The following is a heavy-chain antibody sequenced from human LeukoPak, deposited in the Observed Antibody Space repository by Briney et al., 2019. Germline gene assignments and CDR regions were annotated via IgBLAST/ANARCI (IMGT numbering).Heavy chain of an antibody. CDR3: ARGGPYYCESSGYSSFDY. V-gene: IGHV1-69*04. CDR1: GGTFSSYA. D-gene: IGHD3-22*01. J-gene: IGHJ4*02. Sequence: SVKVSCKASGGTFSSYAISWVRQAPGQGLEWMGRIIPILGIANYAQKFQGRVTITTENSTSTAYMKLSSLRSENTAVYYGARGGPYYCESSGYSSFDYWGQGTLVTVSS. CDR2: IIPILGIA.